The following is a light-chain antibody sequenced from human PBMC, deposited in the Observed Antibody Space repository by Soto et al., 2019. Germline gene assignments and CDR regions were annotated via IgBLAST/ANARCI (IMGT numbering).Light chain of an antibody. J-gene: IGKJ4*01. Sequence: DIQMTQYPSFVSASVGDRVTITCRASQGISSWLAWYQHRPGRAPKLLIHAASNLESGVPSRFSGSGSGTDFTLTISSLQPEDFATYYCQQTTSFPLTFGGGTKVEIK. V-gene: IGKV1-12*01. CDR1: QGISSW. CDR2: AAS. CDR3: QQTTSFPLT.